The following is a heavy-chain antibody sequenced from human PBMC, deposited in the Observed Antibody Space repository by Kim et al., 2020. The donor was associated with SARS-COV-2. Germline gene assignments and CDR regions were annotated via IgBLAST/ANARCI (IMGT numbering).Heavy chain of an antibody. D-gene: IGHD4-17*01. Sequence: GGSLRLSCAVSGFTFSSYGMHWVRQAPGKGLEWVAVISYDGSNKYYADSVKGRFTISRDNSKNTLYLQMNSLRAEDTAVYYCAKQSYGDPGDYYYYGMDVWGQGTTVTVSS. CDR2: ISYDGSNK. J-gene: IGHJ6*02. CDR1: GFTFSSYG. V-gene: IGHV3-30*18. CDR3: AKQSYGDPGDYYYYGMDV.